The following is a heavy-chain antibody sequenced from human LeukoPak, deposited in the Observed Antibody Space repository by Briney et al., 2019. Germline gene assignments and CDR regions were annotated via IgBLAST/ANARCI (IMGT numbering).Heavy chain of an antibody. CDR1: GGSISSSSYY. J-gene: IGHJ4*02. D-gene: IGHD4-17*01. V-gene: IGHV4-39*07. Sequence: SETLSLTCTVSGGSISSSSYYWGWIRQPPGKGLEWIGSIYYSGSTYYNPSLKSRVTISVDTSKNQFSLKLSSVTAADTAVYYCARARYGDYDYWGQGTLVTVSS. CDR3: ARARYGDYDY. CDR2: IYYSGST.